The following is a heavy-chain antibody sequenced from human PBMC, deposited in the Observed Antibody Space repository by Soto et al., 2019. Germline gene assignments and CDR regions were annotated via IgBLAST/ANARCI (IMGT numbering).Heavy chain of an antibody. V-gene: IGHV3-30-3*01. CDR3: ARDMGYSYRTGYGLDV. J-gene: IGHJ6*02. D-gene: IGHD5-18*01. CDR2: ISFDGSNK. Sequence: LRLSCEASGFNFGSYAMHWVRQTPGKGLEWVAVISFDGSNKFYAESVKGRITNSRDNSKNTLFLQMNSLRPEDTAVYYCARDMGYSYRTGYGLDVWGQGTTVTVSS. CDR1: GFNFGSYA.